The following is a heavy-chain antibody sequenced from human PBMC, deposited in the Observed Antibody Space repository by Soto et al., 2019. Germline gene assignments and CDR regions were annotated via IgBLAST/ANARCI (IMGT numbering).Heavy chain of an antibody. CDR3: ARHGGTDYGDYFDY. CDR2: IYYSGST. V-gene: IGHV4-39*01. CDR1: GGSISSSSYY. J-gene: IGHJ4*02. Sequence: PSETLSLTCTVSGGSISSSSYYWGWIRQPPGKGLEWIGSIYYSGSTYYNPSLKSRVTISVDTSKNQFSLKLSSVTAADTAVYYCARHGGTDYGDYFDYWGQGTLVTVSS. D-gene: IGHD4-17*01.